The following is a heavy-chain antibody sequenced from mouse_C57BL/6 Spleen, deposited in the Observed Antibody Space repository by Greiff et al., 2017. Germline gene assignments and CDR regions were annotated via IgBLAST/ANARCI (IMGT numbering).Heavy chain of an antibody. CDR1: GYTFTSYW. J-gene: IGHJ2*01. CDR3: ARRAYGSYFDY. Sequence: VQLQQSGTVLARPGASVKMSCTTSGYTFTSYWMHWVKQRPGQGLEWIGAIYPGNSDTSYNQKFKGKAKLTAVTAASTAYMEISSLTNEDSAVYYCARRAYGSYFDYWGQGTTLTVSS. D-gene: IGHD1-1*01. V-gene: IGHV1-5*01. CDR2: IYPGNSDT.